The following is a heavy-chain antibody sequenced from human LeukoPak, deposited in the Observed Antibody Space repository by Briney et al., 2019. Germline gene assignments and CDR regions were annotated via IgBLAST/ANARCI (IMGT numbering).Heavy chain of an antibody. Sequence: SETLSLTCAVYGGSFSGYYWSWIRQPPGKGLEWIGEINHSGSTNYNPSLKSRVTISVDASKNQFSLKLSSVTAADTAVYYCARGLIGSSWYEARLDYWGQGTLVTVSS. CDR2: INHSGST. CDR3: ARGLIGSSWYEARLDY. J-gene: IGHJ4*02. CDR1: GGSFSGYY. D-gene: IGHD6-13*01. V-gene: IGHV4-34*01.